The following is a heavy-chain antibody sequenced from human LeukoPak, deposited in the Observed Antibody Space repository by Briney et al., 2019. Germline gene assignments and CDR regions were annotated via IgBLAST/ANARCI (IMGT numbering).Heavy chain of an antibody. D-gene: IGHD3-3*01. J-gene: IGHJ6*02. V-gene: IGHV4-59*01. Sequence: SETPSLTCTVSAGSISSYYWSCIRHPPGEGLEWIGYTYYSGSTNYNPSLKSRVTISVDTSKNQFSLKLSSVTAADTAVYYCARAPEWNYFYYYGMDVWGQGTTVTVSS. CDR3: ARAPEWNYFYYYGMDV. CDR1: AGSISSYY. CDR2: TYYSGST.